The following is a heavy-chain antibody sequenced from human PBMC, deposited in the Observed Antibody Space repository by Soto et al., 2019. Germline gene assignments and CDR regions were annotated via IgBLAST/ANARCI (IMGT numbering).Heavy chain of an antibody. D-gene: IGHD3-22*01. CDR2: IYPGDSDT. Sequence: PGESLKISCKGSGYSFTSYWIGWVRQMPGKGLEWMGIIYPGDSDTRYSPSFQGQVTISADKSISTAYLQWSSLKASDTAMYYCARPYDSSGYYALNAFDIWGQGTMVTVSS. J-gene: IGHJ3*02. CDR3: ARPYDSSGYYALNAFDI. CDR1: GYSFTSYW. V-gene: IGHV5-51*01.